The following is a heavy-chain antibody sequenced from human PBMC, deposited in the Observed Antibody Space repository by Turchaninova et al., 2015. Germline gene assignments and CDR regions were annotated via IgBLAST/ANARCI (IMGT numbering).Heavy chain of an antibody. CDR2: ISWYSCSI. J-gene: IGHJ4*02. Sequence: EVQLVESGGGLVQPGRSLRLSCAASGFTFDDYAMHWVRQAPGKGLGWVSGISWYSCSIGYAESVKGRVTIARDNAKNSLYLQMNSLRAEDTALYYGAKGRVAMKLGLDYWGQGTLVTVSS. CDR1: GFTFDDYA. V-gene: IGHV3-9*01. D-gene: IGHD5-12*01. CDR3: AKGRVAMKLGLDY.